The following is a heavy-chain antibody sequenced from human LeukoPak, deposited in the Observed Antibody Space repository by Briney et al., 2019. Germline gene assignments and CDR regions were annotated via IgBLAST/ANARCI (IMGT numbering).Heavy chain of an antibody. CDR2: IYYSGST. J-gene: IGHJ4*02. CDR1: GGSISSYY. V-gene: IGHV4-59*12. CDR3: ARSLASYYYDSSGYYHIRSYYFDY. Sequence: SETLSLTCTVSGGSISSYYWSWIRQPPGKGLEWIGYIYYSGSTNYNPSLKSRVTISVDTSKNQFSLKLSSVTAADTAVYYCARSLASYYYDSSGYYHIRSYYFDYWGQGTLVTVSS. D-gene: IGHD3-22*01.